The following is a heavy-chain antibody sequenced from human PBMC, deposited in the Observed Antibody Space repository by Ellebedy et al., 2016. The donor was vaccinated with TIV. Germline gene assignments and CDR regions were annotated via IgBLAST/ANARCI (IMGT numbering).Heavy chain of an antibody. CDR3: ARDRYSSGWYAYY. J-gene: IGHJ4*02. CDR2: ISSSSSTI. Sequence: GESLKISCAASGFTFSSYSMNWVRQAPGKGLEWVSYISSSSSTIYYADSVKGRFTISRDNAKNSLYLQMNSLRDEDTAVYYCARDRYSSGWYAYYWGQGTLVTVSS. D-gene: IGHD6-19*01. CDR1: GFTFSSYS. V-gene: IGHV3-48*02.